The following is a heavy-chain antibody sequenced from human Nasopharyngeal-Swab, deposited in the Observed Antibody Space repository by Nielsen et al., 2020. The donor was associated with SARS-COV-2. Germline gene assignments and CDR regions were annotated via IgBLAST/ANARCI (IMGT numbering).Heavy chain of an antibody. Sequence: GESLKISCAASGFTLSEYWVHWVRQAPGKGLVWVSHVKNDGTTTTYADAVKGRFTMSRDDAKNTLYLQMNSLRTEDTAVYYCARDGQGAVDLDYWGQGGLVTVSS. CDR2: VKNDGTTT. CDR1: GFTLSEYW. D-gene: IGHD6-19*01. V-gene: IGHV3-74*01. CDR3: ARDGQGAVDLDY. J-gene: IGHJ4*02.